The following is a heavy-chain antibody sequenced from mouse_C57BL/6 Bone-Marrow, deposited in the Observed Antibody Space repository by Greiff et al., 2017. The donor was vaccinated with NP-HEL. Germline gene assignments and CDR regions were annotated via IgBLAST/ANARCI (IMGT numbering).Heavy chain of an antibody. Sequence: QLQESGPELVKPGASVKIPCKASGYTFTDYNMDWVKQSHGKSLEWIGDINPNNGGTIYNQKFKGKATLTVDKSSSTAYMELRSLTSEDTAVYYCARSFAYYGSSYNYAMDYWGQGTSVTVSS. J-gene: IGHJ4*01. CDR3: ARSFAYYGSSYNYAMDY. CDR2: INPNNGGT. D-gene: IGHD1-1*01. V-gene: IGHV1-18*01. CDR1: GYTFTDYN.